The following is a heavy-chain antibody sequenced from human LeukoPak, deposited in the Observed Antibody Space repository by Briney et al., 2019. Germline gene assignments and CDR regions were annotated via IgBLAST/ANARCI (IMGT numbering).Heavy chain of an antibody. Sequence: GGSLRLSCAASGFTFGSYSMNWVRQAPGQGLEWVSSISGSRSYIYHADSLKGRFTISRDNAKNSLYLQMNSLRAEDTAVYYCARSRRDGYNYDFDYWGQGTLVTVSS. J-gene: IGHJ4*02. CDR3: ARSRRDGYNYDFDY. D-gene: IGHD5-24*01. CDR2: ISGSRSYI. V-gene: IGHV3-21*01. CDR1: GFTFGSYS.